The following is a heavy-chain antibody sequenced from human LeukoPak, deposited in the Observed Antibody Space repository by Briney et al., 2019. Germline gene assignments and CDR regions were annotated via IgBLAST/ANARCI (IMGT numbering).Heavy chain of an antibody. CDR2: IGDTGRAK. CDR3: AREAAWGNWYFDL. J-gene: IGHJ2*01. Sequence: GGSLRLSCAASGFTFSRHGMHWVRQAPGKGLEWVAVIGDTGRAKYYADSVEGRFTASRDDSKNTLYLEMNSLRYDDTALYYCAREAAWGNWYFDLWGRGTLVTVSS. D-gene: IGHD3-16*01. CDR1: GFTFSRHG. V-gene: IGHV3-30*03.